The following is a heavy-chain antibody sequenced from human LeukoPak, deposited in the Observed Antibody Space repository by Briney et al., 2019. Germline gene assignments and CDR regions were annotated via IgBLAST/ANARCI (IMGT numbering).Heavy chain of an antibody. J-gene: IGHJ3*02. CDR1: GDSISDTGSYY. CDR3: ARRSDLRAFDI. Sequence: ETLSLTCSVSGDSISDTGSYYWGWVRQPPEKGLEWIGSFSYSRRTHYNPSLKGRVTISVDASKNLFSLSLSSVTAADTAVYYCARRSDLRAFDIWGQGTMVTVSS. D-gene: IGHD6-25*01. CDR2: FSYSRRT. V-gene: IGHV4-39*02.